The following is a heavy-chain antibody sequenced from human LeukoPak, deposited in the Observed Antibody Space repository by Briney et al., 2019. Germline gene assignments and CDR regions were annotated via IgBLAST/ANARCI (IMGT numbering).Heavy chain of an antibody. CDR2: ISGSGGST. Sequence: GGSLRLSCAASGFTFSSYAMSWVRQAPGKGLEWVSAISGSGGSTYYADSVKGRFTISRDNSKNTLYLQMNSLRAEDTAVYYCAKDGVPAAIDYYCYYMDVWGKGTTVTVSS. CDR3: AKDGVPAAIDYYCYYMDV. CDR1: GFTFSSYA. J-gene: IGHJ6*03. D-gene: IGHD2-2*01. V-gene: IGHV3-23*01.